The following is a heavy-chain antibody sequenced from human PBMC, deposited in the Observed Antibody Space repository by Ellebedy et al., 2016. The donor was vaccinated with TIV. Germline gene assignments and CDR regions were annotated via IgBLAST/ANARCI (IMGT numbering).Heavy chain of an antibody. CDR3: AARHPGSYTLDY. CDR2: FYFSGSS. D-gene: IGHD1-26*01. J-gene: IGHJ4*02. V-gene: IGHV4-59*01. CDR1: GGSISSYY. Sequence: MPSETLSLTCTFSGGSISSYYWSWIRQPPGKGLEWIGYFYFSGSSTYNPSLKSRVTISLDTSKTQFSLTLSSVTAADTAVYYCAARHPGSYTLDYWGQGTLVTVSS.